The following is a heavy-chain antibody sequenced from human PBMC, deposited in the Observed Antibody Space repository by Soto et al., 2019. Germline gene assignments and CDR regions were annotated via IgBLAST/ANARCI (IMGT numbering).Heavy chain of an antibody. D-gene: IGHD6-19*01. J-gene: IGHJ4*02. Sequence: EVQLVESGGGLVQPGGSLRLSCVASGFTFSSYWMHWVRQDPVKGLLWVSRINTDGSTTSYADSVKGRFTISRDNAKNTLFLQMNSLRAEDTAVYYCVRTTWLSNGGCWGQGTLVTVSS. CDR3: VRTTWLSNGGC. CDR2: INTDGSTT. V-gene: IGHV3-74*01. CDR1: GFTFSSYW.